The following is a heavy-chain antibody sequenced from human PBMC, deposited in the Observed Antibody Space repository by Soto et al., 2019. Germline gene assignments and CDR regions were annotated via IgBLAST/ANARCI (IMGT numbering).Heavy chain of an antibody. CDR1: GFTVSSYY. V-gene: IGHV3-66*01. CDR3: ARVLSSSYHYFDY. CDR2: IYSAGSA. J-gene: IGHJ4*02. D-gene: IGHD6-13*01. Sequence: EVQLVESGGGLVQPGGSLRLSCAASGFTVSSYYMSWVRQAPGKGLEWVSVIYSAGSADFADSVKGRFTISRDNSKNTLYLQMSSLRAEDTAVYYGARVLSSSYHYFDYWGQGTLVTVSS.